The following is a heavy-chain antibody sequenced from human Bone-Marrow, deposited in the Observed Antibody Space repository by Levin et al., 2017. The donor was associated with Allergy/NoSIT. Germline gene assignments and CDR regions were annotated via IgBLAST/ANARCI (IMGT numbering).Heavy chain of an antibody. CDR1: GLIFSNYA. V-gene: IGHV3-23*01. Sequence: GASVKVSCAASGLIFSNYAMNWVRQAPGKGLEWVSPISGSGSNTHYADSVRGRFTFSRDNSNNTVYLQMNSLRADDTAVYYCAGYDTSGYHSPFDYWGQGTLVTVSS. D-gene: IGHD3-22*01. J-gene: IGHJ4*02. CDR3: AGYDTSGYHSPFDY. CDR2: ISGSGSNT.